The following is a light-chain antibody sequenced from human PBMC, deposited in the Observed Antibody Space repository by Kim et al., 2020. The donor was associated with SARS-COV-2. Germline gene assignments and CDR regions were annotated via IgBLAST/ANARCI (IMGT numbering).Light chain of an antibody. Sequence: GQGVTISCSGSSSNIGSNTVNWYQLLPGTGPKLLIYSNDARPSGVPDRLSGSKSGTSASLAISGLQSDDEADYYCAAWDDSLNGVVFGGGTQLTVL. CDR1: SSNIGSNT. V-gene: IGLV1-44*01. J-gene: IGLJ2*01. CDR3: AAWDDSLNGVV. CDR2: SND.